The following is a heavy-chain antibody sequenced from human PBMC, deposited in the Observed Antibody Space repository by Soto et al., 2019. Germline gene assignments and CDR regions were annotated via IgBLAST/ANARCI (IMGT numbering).Heavy chain of an antibody. V-gene: IGHV4-31*03. CDR1: GGSIRSVGYY. CDR3: ARSIDP. J-gene: IGHJ5*02. CDR2: IYYSGFT. Sequence: TLCLPCTVSGGSIRSVGYYWSWIRQHPGKGLEWIGYIYYSGFTYYNPSLKSRVTISVDTSKNQFSLKLSSVTAADTAVYYCARSIDPWGQGTLVTVSS.